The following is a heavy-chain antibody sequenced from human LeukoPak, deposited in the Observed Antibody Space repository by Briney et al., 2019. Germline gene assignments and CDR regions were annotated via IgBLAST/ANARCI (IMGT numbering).Heavy chain of an antibody. J-gene: IGHJ4*02. CDR2: IYHSGFN. D-gene: IGHD2-21*02. Sequence: SETLSLTCSVSGYSISSGYYWSWIRQSPGQGLEWIGSIYHSGFNYYNPPLQSRATMSVDTSKNQVSLKLSSVAAADTAVYYCARGRGDSLFLNYWGQGTLVTVSS. V-gene: IGHV4-38-2*01. CDR1: GYSISSGYY. CDR3: ARGRGDSLFLNY.